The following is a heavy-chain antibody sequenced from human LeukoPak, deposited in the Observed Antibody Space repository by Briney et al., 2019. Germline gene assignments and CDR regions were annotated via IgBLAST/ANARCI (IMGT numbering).Heavy chain of an antibody. Sequence: PSETLSLTCTVSGGSISSYYWSWIRQPPGKGLEWIGYIYYSGSTNYNPSLKSRVTISVDTSKNQFSLKLSSMTAADTAVYYCARPPRGSYWYFDLWGRGTLVTVSS. J-gene: IGHJ2*01. V-gene: IGHV4-59*01. D-gene: IGHD2-15*01. CDR3: ARPPRGSYWYFDL. CDR2: IYYSGST. CDR1: GGSISSYY.